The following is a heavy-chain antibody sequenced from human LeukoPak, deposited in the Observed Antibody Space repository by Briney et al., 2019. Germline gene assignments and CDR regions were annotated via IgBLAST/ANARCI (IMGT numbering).Heavy chain of an antibody. D-gene: IGHD3-3*01. V-gene: IGHV4-4*07. CDR2: IYSSGST. CDR3: ARAIYDVFFDF. CDR1: GGSISSYY. J-gene: IGHJ4*02. Sequence: SGTLSLTCTVSGGSISSYYWHWIRQPAGKGLEWIGRIYSSGSTNYNPSLKSRVTMSVDTSKNQFSLKLNSVTAADTAVYYCARAIYDVFFDFWGQGTLVTVSS.